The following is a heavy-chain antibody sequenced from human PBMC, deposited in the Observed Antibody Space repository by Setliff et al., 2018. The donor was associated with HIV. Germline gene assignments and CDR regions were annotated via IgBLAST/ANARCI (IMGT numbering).Heavy chain of an antibody. CDR3: ARGKGWLQPYYLDY. V-gene: IGHV1-69*13. CDR2: IIPIFGTA. Sequence: SVKVSCKASGDTFSSYAINWVRQAPGQGLEWMGGIIPIFGTANYAQKFQGRVTITADESTSTAYMELSSLRSEDTAVYYCARGKGWLQPYYLDYWGQGTLVTVSS. CDR1: GDTFSSYA. D-gene: IGHD5-18*01. J-gene: IGHJ4*02.